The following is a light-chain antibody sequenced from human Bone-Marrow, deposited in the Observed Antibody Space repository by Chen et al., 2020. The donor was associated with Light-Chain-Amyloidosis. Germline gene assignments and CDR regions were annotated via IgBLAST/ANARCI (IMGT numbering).Light chain of an antibody. J-gene: IGLJ2*01. V-gene: IGLV3-25*03. CDR3: QSADSSGTYEVK. CDR1: DLPTKY. Sequence: SYELTQPPSVSVSPGQTARITCSGDDLPTKYAYWYQQKPGQAPVLVIHRDTERPSGISERFSGSSSGTTATLTISGVQAEDEADYPCQSADSSGTYEVKFGGGTKLTVL. CDR2: RDT.